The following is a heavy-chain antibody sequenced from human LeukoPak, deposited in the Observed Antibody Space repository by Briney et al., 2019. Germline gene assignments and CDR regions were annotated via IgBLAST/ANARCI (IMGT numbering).Heavy chain of an antibody. CDR2: ISSSGSTI. V-gene: IGHV3-11*01. CDR1: GFTFSDYY. CDR3: ARQTLYYYDSSGYLDAFDI. D-gene: IGHD3-22*01. J-gene: IGHJ3*02. Sequence: PGGSLRLSCAASGFTFSDYYMSWIRQAPGKGLEWVSYISSSGSTIYYADSVKGRFTISRDNAKNSLYLQMNSLRAEDTAVYYCARQTLYYYDSSGYLDAFDIWGQGTMVTVSS.